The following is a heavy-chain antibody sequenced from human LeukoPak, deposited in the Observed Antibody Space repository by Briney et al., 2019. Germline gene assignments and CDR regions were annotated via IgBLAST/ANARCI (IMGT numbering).Heavy chain of an antibody. V-gene: IGHV3-23*01. J-gene: IGHJ4*02. D-gene: IGHD2-15*01. CDR1: GFTFSSSA. CDR2: ISNNGGYT. Sequence: GGSLRLSCAASGFTFSSSAMSWVRQAPGKGLEWVSAISNNGGYTYYADSVQGRFTISRDNSKSTLCLQMNSLRAEDMAVYYCAKQLGYCSDGSCYFPYWGQGTLVTVSS. CDR3: AKQLGYCSDGSCYFPY.